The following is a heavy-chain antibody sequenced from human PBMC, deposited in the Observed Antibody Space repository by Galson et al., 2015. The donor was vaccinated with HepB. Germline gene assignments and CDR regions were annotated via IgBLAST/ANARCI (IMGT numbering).Heavy chain of an antibody. CDR2: ISKNGDTT. CDR1: GFTFSYYA. J-gene: IGHJ4*02. V-gene: IGHV3-64D*06. CDR3: VRAWQGYYLDY. Sequence: SLRLSCAASGFTFSYYAMHWVRQAPGKGLEYLSAISKNGDTTYYADSVKGRFTISRDNSKNTLYLQMSSLRPEDSAVYSCVRAWQGYYLDYWGQGTLVTVSS.